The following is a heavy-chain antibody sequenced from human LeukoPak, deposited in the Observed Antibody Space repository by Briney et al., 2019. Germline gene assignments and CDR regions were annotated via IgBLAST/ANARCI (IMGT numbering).Heavy chain of an antibody. CDR3: ARLRRLRSPYYFDY. V-gene: IGHV5-51*01. CDR1: GYSFTGYW. CDR2: IYPGDSDT. J-gene: IGHJ4*02. D-gene: IGHD5-12*01. Sequence: GESLKISCKGSGYSFTGYWIGWVRQMPGKGLEWMGIIYPGDSDTRYSPSFQGQVTISADRSISTAYLQWSSLKASDTAMYYCARLRRLRSPYYFDYWGQGTLVTVSS.